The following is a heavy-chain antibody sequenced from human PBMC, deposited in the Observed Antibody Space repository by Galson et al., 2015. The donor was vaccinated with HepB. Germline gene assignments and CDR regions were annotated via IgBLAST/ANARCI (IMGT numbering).Heavy chain of an antibody. J-gene: IGHJ3*02. CDR3: ARVGENWEQDIGGGAFDI. CDR2: INPNSGGT. CDR1: GYTFTGYY. D-gene: IGHD2-15*01. V-gene: IGHV1-2*04. Sequence: QSGAEVKKPGESLKISCKASGYTFTGYYMHWVRQAPGQGLEWMGWINPNSGGTNYAQKFQGWVTMTRDTSISTAYMELSRLRSDDTAVYYCARVGENWEQDIGGGAFDIWGQGTMVTVSS.